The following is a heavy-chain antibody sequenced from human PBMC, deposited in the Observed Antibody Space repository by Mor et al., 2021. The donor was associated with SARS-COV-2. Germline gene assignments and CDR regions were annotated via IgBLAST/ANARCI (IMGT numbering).Heavy chain of an antibody. CDR3: ATSIAPTGAFDY. CDR2: IKQDGSEK. D-gene: IGHD6-6*01. J-gene: IGHJ4*02. Sequence: ANIKQDGSEKYYVDSVKGRFTISRDNAKNSLSLQMNSLRAEDTAVYYCATSIAPTGAFDYWGQGTLVTVSS. V-gene: IGHV3-7*01.